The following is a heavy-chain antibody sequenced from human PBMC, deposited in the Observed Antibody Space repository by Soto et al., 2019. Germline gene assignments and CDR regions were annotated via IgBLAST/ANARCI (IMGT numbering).Heavy chain of an antibody. V-gene: IGHV3-48*01. CDR2: ISSSSSTI. Sequence: GGSLRLSCAASGFTFSNAWMNWVRQAPGKGLEWVSYISSSSSTIYYADSVKGRFTISRDNAKNSLYLQMNSLRAEDTAVYYCARANYYGSPGDFDYWGQGTLVTVSS. CDR1: GFTFSNAW. J-gene: IGHJ4*02. CDR3: ARANYYGSPGDFDY. D-gene: IGHD3-10*01.